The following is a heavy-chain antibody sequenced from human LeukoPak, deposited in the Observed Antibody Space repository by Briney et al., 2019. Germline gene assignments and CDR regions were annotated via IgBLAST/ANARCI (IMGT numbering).Heavy chain of an antibody. D-gene: IGHD3-3*01. Sequence: SVKVSCKASGGTFSSYAISWVRQAPGQGLEWMGGIIPIFGTANYAQKFQGRVTITTDESTSTAYMELSSLRSEDTAVYYCARGRLPPYDFWSGHMDVXXKGTTVTVSS. J-gene: IGHJ6*03. CDR1: GGTFSSYA. CDR3: ARGRLPPYDFWSGHMDV. CDR2: IIPIFGTA. V-gene: IGHV1-69*05.